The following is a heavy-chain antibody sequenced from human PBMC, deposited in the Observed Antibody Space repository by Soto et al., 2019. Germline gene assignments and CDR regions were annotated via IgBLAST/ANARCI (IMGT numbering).Heavy chain of an antibody. J-gene: IGHJ4*02. CDR2: IIPIFGTA. CDR3: ATQDSGWGPGLLGLDY. CDR1: GGTFSSYA. D-gene: IGHD3-22*01. Sequence: QVQLVQSGAEVKKPGSSVKVSCKASGGTFSSYAISWVRQAPGQGLEWMGGIIPIFGTANYAQKFQGRVTITADESTSTAYMELSSLRSEDTAVYYCATQDSGWGPGLLGLDYWGQGTLVTVSS. V-gene: IGHV1-69*12.